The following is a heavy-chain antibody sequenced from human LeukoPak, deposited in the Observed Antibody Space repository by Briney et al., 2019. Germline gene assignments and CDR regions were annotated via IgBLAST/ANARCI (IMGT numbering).Heavy chain of an antibody. D-gene: IGHD4-17*01. CDR3: AKGIGTTVLTQLDY. CDR2: ISGDGGHT. V-gene: IGHV3-23*01. CDR1: GFTFSRYG. Sequence: GGSQRLSCVASGFTFSRYGINWVRQAPGKGLEWVSSISGDGGHTYYAGSVKGRFTVSRDNSKNTVFLQMDSLRPGDTAIYYCAKGIGTTVLTQLDYWGQGTLVTVSS. J-gene: IGHJ4*02.